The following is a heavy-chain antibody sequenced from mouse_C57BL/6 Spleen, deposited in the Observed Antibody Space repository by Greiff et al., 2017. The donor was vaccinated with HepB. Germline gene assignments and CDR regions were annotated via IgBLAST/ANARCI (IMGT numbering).Heavy chain of an antibody. D-gene: IGHD3-2*02. V-gene: IGHV1-15*01. CDR3: TRCTAQAKPFGY. CDR1: GYTFTDYE. CDR2: IGPETGGT. Sequence: QVQLQQSGAELVRPGASVTLSCKASGYTFTDYEMHWVKQTPVHGLEWIGAIGPETGGTAYNQKFKGKAILTADNSSSTAYMELRSLTSEDSAVYYCTRCTAQAKPFGYWGQGTTLTVSS. J-gene: IGHJ2*01.